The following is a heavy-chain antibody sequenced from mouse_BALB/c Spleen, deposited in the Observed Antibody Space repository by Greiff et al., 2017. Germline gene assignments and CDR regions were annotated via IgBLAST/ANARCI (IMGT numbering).Heavy chain of an antibody. CDR2: ISSGGGST. CDR1: GFAFSSYD. J-gene: IGHJ2*01. V-gene: IGHV5-12-1*01. CDR3: ARAFDY. Sequence: DVQLQESGGGLVKPGGSLKLSCAASGFAFSSYDMSWVRQTPEKRLEWVAYISSGGGSTYYPDTVKGRFTISRDNAKNTLYLQMSSLKSEDTAMYYCARAFDYWGQGTTLTVSS.